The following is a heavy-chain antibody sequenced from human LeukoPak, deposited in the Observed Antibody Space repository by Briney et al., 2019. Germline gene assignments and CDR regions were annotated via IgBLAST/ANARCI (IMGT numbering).Heavy chain of an antibody. V-gene: IGHV4-59*08. J-gene: IGHJ4*02. CDR2: IYGSGST. CDR3: ARNVGWYSQDS. CDR1: GDSLSSHY. D-gene: IGHD6-19*01. Sequence: SETLSLTCTVSGDSLSSHYWSWIRQPPGKGLEWIGYIYGSGSTNYDPSLKSRDTISEDTSKNHFSLKLTSVTAADTAVYYCARNVGWYSQDSWGQGTLVTVSS.